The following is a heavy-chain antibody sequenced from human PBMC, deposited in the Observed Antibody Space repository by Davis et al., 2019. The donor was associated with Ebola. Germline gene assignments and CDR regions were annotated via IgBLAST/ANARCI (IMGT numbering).Heavy chain of an antibody. Sequence: SETLSLTCTVSGGSIINYYWSWIRQPPGKGLEWIGYIYYSGSTNYNPSLKTRVTISVDTSKNQFSLKLSSVTAADTAVYYCARAAAWVGATHYWGQGTLVTVSS. V-gene: IGHV4-59*01. D-gene: IGHD1-26*01. CDR1: GGSIINYY. CDR2: IYYSGST. J-gene: IGHJ4*02. CDR3: ARAAAWVGATHY.